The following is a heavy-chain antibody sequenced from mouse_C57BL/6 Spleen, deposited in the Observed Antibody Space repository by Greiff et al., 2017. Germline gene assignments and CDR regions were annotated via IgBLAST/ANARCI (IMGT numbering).Heavy chain of an antibody. D-gene: IGHD1-1*01. V-gene: IGHV1-18*01. CDR1: GYTFTDYN. J-gene: IGHJ3*01. CDR2: INPNNGGT. Sequence: VHVKQSGPELVKPGASVKIPCKASGYTFTDYNMDWVKQSHGKSLEWIGDINPNNGGTIYNQKFKGKATLTVDKSSSTAYMELRSLTSEDTAVYYCARDGSSYGLFAYWGQGTLVTVSA. CDR3: ARDGSSYGLFAY.